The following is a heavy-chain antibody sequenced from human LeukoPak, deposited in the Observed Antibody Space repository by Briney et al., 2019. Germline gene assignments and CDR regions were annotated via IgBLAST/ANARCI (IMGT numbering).Heavy chain of an antibody. V-gene: IGHV4-34*01. D-gene: IGHD1-26*01. CDR1: SGSFSGYF. J-gene: IGHJ4*02. Sequence: SETLSLTCVVYSGSFSGYFWSWIRQPPGKGLEWIGEINRSGSTNYNPSLESRVTISVDTSKNQFSLKLSSVTAADTAVYYCARGIVGPTYFDYWGQGTLVTVSS. CDR3: ARGIVGPTYFDY. CDR2: INRSGST.